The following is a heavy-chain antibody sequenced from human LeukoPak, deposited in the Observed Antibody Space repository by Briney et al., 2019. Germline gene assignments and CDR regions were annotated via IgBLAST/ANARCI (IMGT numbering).Heavy chain of an antibody. Sequence: SVKVSCKASGGTFSSYAISWVRQAPGQGPEWMGGIIPIFGTANYAQKFQGRVTITTDESTSTAYMELSSLRSEDTAVYYCARERYYDSSGYYLGLDYWGQGTLVTVSS. J-gene: IGHJ4*02. CDR3: ARERYYDSSGYYLGLDY. CDR1: GGTFSSYA. V-gene: IGHV1-69*05. D-gene: IGHD3-22*01. CDR2: IIPIFGTA.